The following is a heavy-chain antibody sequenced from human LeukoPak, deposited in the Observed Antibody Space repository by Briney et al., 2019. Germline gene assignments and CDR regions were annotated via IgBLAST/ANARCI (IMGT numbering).Heavy chain of an antibody. CDR2: INTTGGTT. V-gene: IGHV1-46*01. D-gene: IGHD1-26*01. CDR1: GYTFTSYY. J-gene: IGHJ5*02. CDR3: ARDYSVGDNSRWFDP. Sequence: SVKLSCTASGYTFTSYYMHWVRQAPGQGLEWMALINTTGGTTGYAQKFKGRVTMTRDMSTSTDYMELSSLRSEDTAIYYCARDYSVGDNSRWFDPWGQGTLVTVSS.